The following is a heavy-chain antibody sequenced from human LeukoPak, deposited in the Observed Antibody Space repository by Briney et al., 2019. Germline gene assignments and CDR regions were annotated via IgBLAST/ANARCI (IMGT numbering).Heavy chain of an antibody. V-gene: IGHV4-59*01. CDR2: IYYSGST. CDR1: GGSISSYY. Sequence: SETLSLTCTVSGGSISSYYWSWIRQPPGKGLEWIGYIYYSGSTNYNPSLKSRVTISVDTSKNQFSLKLSSVTAADTAVYYCARALRGQWLGYFDYWGQGTLVTVSS. CDR3: ARALRGQWLGYFDY. D-gene: IGHD6-19*01. J-gene: IGHJ4*02.